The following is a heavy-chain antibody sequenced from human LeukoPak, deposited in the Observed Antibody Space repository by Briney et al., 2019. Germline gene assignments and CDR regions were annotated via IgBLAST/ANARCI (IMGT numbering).Heavy chain of an antibody. Sequence: GGSLRLSCAASGFTFSSYGMHWVRQAPGKGLEWVAVISYDGSNKYYADSVKGRFTISRDNAKNSLYLQMNSLRAEDTAVYYCARGFYDYPPYYYYGMDVWGQGTTVTVSS. J-gene: IGHJ6*02. V-gene: IGHV3-30*03. CDR3: ARGFYDYPPYYYYGMDV. D-gene: IGHD5-12*01. CDR2: ISYDGSNK. CDR1: GFTFSSYG.